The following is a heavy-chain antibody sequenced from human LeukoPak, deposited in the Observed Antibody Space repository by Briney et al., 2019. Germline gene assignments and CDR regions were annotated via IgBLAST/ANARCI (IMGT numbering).Heavy chain of an antibody. V-gene: IGHV3-66*01. J-gene: IGHJ3*02. CDR1: GFTFSSYA. CDR2: IYSGSST. Sequence: GGSLRLSCAASGFTFSSYAMSWVRQAPGKGLEWVSVIYSGSSTYYADSVKGRFTISRDNSKNTLYLQMNSLRAEDTAVYYCARAREPGRVAFDIWGQGTMVTVSS. D-gene: IGHD1-26*01. CDR3: ARAREPGRVAFDI.